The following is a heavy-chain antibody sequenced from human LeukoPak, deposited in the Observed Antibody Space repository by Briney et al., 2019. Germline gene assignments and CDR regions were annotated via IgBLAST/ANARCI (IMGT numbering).Heavy chain of an antibody. CDR1: GGSISSYY. J-gene: IGHJ6*03. D-gene: IGHD4-17*01. Sequence: SETLSLTCTVSGGSISSYYWSWIRQPPGKGLEWIGEINHSGSTNYNPSLKSRVTISVDTSKNQFSLKLSSVTAADTAVYYCARLTYYGDYTYYYYYYYMDVWGKGTTVTISS. CDR2: INHSGST. V-gene: IGHV4-34*01. CDR3: ARLTYYGDYTYYYYYYYMDV.